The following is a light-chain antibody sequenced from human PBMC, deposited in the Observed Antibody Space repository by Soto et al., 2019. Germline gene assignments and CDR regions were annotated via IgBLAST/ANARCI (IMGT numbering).Light chain of an antibody. CDR2: GAS. Sequence: EIVMTQSPATLSVSPGERATLSCRASQSVSSNLAWYQQKPGQAPRLLIYGASTRDTGIPARFSGSGSGTEFTLTISSLQSEDFAVDYCQQYNNWPPQLTFGPGTKVDIK. CDR3: QQYNNWPPQLT. J-gene: IGKJ3*01. CDR1: QSVSSN. V-gene: IGKV3D-15*01.